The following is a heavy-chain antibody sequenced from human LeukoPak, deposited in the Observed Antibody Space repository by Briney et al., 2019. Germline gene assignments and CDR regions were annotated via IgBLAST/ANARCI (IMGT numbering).Heavy chain of an antibody. J-gene: IGHJ4*02. CDR1: GGSISNHY. CDR3: ARRGIGSSAYDY. Sequence: SETLSLTCSVSGGSISNHYWSWIRQPPGKGLEWIGYIYTSGSTNYNPSLKSRVTISVDTSKNQFSLKLSSVTAADTAVYYCARRGIGSSAYDYWGQGTLVTVSS. V-gene: IGHV4-4*09. D-gene: IGHD6-6*01. CDR2: IYTSGST.